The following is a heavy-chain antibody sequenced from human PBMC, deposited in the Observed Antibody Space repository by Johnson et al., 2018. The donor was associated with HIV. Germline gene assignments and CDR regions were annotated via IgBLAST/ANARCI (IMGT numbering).Heavy chain of an antibody. Sequence: QVQLVESGGGLVKPGGSLRLSCAASGFRFSDYYMTWIRQAPGEGLEWISYISGSGTTITSEDSVKGHFTISWDNAKNSLYLQMNSLRAEDTAVYYCAKYTARDDGGDGGAFDIWGQGTMVTVSS. V-gene: IGHV3-11*04. CDR1: GFRFSDYY. CDR3: AKYTARDDGGDGGAFDI. CDR2: ISGSGTTI. D-gene: IGHD2-21*01. J-gene: IGHJ3*02.